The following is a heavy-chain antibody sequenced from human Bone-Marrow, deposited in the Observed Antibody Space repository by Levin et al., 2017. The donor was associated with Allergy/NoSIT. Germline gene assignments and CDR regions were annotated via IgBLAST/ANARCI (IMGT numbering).Heavy chain of an antibody. J-gene: IGHJ4*02. V-gene: IGHV4-59*01. Sequence: RPSETLSLTCTVSRGSISNYYWNWIRQPPGKGLEWIGYISYTEGTNYSPALKSRVTISVDTSENQFSLRLTSVTAADTAVYYCARGEYSTSEIYFWGQGILITVSS. D-gene: IGHD6-6*01. CDR2: ISYTEGT. CDR3: ARGEYSTSEIYF. CDR1: RGSISNYY.